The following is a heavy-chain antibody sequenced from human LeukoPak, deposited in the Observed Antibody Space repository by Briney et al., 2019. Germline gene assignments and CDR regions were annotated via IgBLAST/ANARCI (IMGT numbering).Heavy chain of an antibody. CDR3: ARDHRSGSGWYWDY. D-gene: IGHD6-19*01. J-gene: IGHJ4*02. CDR1: GGSISSYY. V-gene: IGHV4-59*01. Sequence: SETLSLTCTVSGGSISSYYWSWIRQPPGKGLERIGYIYYSGSTNYNPSLKSRVTISVDTSKNQFSLKLSSVTAADTAVYYCARDHRSGSGWYWDYWGQGTLVTVSS. CDR2: IYYSGST.